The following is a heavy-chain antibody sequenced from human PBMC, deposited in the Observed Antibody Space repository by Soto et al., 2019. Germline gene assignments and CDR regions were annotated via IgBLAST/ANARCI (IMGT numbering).Heavy chain of an antibody. CDR2: ISSSSSYI. D-gene: IGHD6-13*01. J-gene: IGHJ6*02. Sequence: GGFLRLSCAASGFTFRSYSMNWVRQAPGKGLEWVSSISSSSSYIYYADSVKGRFTISRDNAKNSLYLQMNSLRAEDTAVYYCGGGPPIAAAGTDSYCYLGMDVWGQGTTVTDS. CDR1: GFTFRSYS. V-gene: IGHV3-21*01. CDR3: GGGPPIAAAGTDSYCYLGMDV.